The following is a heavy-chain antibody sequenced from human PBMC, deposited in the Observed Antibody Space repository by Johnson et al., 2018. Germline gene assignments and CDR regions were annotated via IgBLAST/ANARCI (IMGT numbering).Heavy chain of an antibody. Sequence: VQLVESGGGLVQPGRSLRLSCAASGFTFDDYAMPWVRPAPGKGLEWVSGISWNSGSIGYADSVKGRFTISRDNAKNSLYLQMNSLRAEDTALYYCAKDPSSSYYYYYGMHVWGQGTTVTVSS. CDR3: AKDPSSSYYYYYGMHV. V-gene: IGHV3-9*01. J-gene: IGHJ6*02. CDR1: GFTFDDYA. CDR2: ISWNSGSI. D-gene: IGHD6-6*01.